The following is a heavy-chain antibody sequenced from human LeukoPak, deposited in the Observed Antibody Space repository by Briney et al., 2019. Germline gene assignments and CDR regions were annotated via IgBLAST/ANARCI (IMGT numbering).Heavy chain of an antibody. CDR1: AFTFSSYR. CDR2: ISYDGSNK. V-gene: IGHV3-30*03. Sequence: GGSLRLSCAASAFTFSSYRMNWVRQAPGKGLEWVAVISYDGSNKYYADSVKGRFTISRDNSKNTLYLQMNSLRAEDTAVYYCARGTYYYDSSGYYYVDYWGQGTLVTVSS. D-gene: IGHD3-22*01. CDR3: ARGTYYYDSSGYYYVDY. J-gene: IGHJ4*02.